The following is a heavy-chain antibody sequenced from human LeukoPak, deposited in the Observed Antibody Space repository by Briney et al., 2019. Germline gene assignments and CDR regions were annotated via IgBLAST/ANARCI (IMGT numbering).Heavy chain of an antibody. CDR1: GGSISSGGYY. CDR3: ARWSCTRTTCYHTDV. V-gene: IGHV4-31*03. CDR2: IYYSGST. J-gene: IGHJ6*03. D-gene: IGHD2/OR15-2a*01. Sequence: SQTLSLTCTVSGGSISSGGYYWSWIRQHPGKGLEWIGYIYYSGSTYYNPSLKSRVTISVDTSKNQFSLKLSSVTAADTAVYYCARWSCTRTTCYHTDVWGKGTTVTVSS.